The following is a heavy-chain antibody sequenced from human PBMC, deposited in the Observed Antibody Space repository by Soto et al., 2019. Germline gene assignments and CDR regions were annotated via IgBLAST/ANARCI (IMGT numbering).Heavy chain of an antibody. CDR2: IYPGDSDT. J-gene: IGHJ4*02. CDR3: ARSVSWIQLWSDYYFDY. Sequence: GESLKISCKGSGYSFSTYWIGWVRQMPGKGLEWLGIIYPGDSDTRYSPSFQGQVTISADNSISTAYLQWRSLKASDTAMYYCARSVSWIQLWSDYYFDYWGQGTLVTVSS. D-gene: IGHD5-18*01. V-gene: IGHV5-51*01. CDR1: GYSFSTYW.